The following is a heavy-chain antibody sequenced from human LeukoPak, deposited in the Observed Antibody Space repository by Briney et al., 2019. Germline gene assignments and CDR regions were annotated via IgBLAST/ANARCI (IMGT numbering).Heavy chain of an antibody. D-gene: IGHD1-26*01. V-gene: IGHV1-18*01. Sequence: ASVKVSCKASGYTFTSYGISWVRQAPGQGLEWMGWISVYSGNKNYAQKLQGRVTMTTDTSTSTAYMELRSLRSDDTAVYYCARDSGSYSRDYFDYWGQGTLVTVSS. CDR1: GYTFTSYG. J-gene: IGHJ4*02. CDR3: ARDSGSYSRDYFDY. CDR2: ISVYSGNK.